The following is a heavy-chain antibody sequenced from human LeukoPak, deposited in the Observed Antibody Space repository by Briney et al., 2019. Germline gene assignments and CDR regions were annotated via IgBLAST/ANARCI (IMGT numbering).Heavy chain of an antibody. CDR2: INPNSGCT. CDR3: ARETMVRGVIMGSDY. Sequence: GASVKVSCKASGYTFTGYYMHWVRQAPGQGLEWMGWINPNSGCTNYAQKFQGRVTMTRDTSISTAYMELSRLRSDDTAVYYCARETMVRGVIMGSDYWGQGTLVTVSS. CDR1: GYTFTGYY. J-gene: IGHJ4*02. V-gene: IGHV1-2*02. D-gene: IGHD3-10*01.